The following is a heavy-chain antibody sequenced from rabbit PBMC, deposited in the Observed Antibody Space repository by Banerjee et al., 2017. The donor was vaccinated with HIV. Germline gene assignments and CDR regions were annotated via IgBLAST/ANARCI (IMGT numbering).Heavy chain of an antibody. CDR1: GIDFSSDG. V-gene: IGHV1S45*01. CDR3: ARDVYGGYGYDL. D-gene: IGHD6-1*01. CDR2: IYPDYGVT. Sequence: QEQLVESGGGLVTLGGSLKLSCKASGIDFSSDGISWVRQAPGKGLEWIAYIYPDYGVTDYASWAKGRFTISKTSSTTVTLQMTSLTAADTATYFCARDVYGGYGYDLWGPGTLVTVS. J-gene: IGHJ4*01.